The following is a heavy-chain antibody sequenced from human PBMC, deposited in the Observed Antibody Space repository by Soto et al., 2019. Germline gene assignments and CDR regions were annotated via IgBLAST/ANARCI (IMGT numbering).Heavy chain of an antibody. J-gene: IGHJ1*01. CDR2: ISGSGGST. V-gene: IGHV3-23*01. Sequence: GGSLRLSCAASGFTFSSYAMSWVRQAPGKGLEWVSAISGSGGSTYYADSVKGRFTISRDNSKNTLYLQMNSLRAEDTAVYYCAKVPYDSSGYWFLSLYFQHWGQGTLVTVSS. D-gene: IGHD3-22*01. CDR3: AKVPYDSSGYWFLSLYFQH. CDR1: GFTFSSYA.